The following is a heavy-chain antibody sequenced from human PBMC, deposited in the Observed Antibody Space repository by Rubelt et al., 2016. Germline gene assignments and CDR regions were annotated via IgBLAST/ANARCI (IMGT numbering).Heavy chain of an antibody. D-gene: IGHD3-16*01. CDR3: ARGVRG. CDR2: IHYSGST. CDR1: GGSISSSSYY. J-gene: IGHJ4*02. V-gene: IGHV4-39*07. Sequence: QLQLQESGPGLVKPSETLSLTCTVSGGSISSSSYYWGWIRQPPGKGLEWIGCIHYSGSTYYNPSLKGRVTISMDPSKNQFSLKLSSMTAADTAVYYCARGVRGWGQGILVTVSS.